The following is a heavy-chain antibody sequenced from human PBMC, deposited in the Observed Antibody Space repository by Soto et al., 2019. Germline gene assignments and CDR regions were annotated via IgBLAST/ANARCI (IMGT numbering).Heavy chain of an antibody. Sequence: GGSLRLSCAASGFTFSSYGMHWVRQAPGKGLEWVAVISYDGSNKYYADSVKGRFTISRDNSKNTLYLQMNSRRAEDTAVDYCANSIQLWSVYYYYSRDVWGEGTAVTV. D-gene: IGHD5-18*01. J-gene: IGHJ6*02. CDR3: ANSIQLWSVYYYYSRDV. V-gene: IGHV3-30*18. CDR2: ISYDGSNK. CDR1: GFTFSSYG.